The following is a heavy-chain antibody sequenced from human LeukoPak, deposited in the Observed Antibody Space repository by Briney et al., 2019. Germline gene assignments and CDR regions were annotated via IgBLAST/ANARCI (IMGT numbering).Heavy chain of an antibody. J-gene: IGHJ6*02. V-gene: IGHV3-30*02. CDR2: IGIDESIK. CDR3: AKWGVQRERSDGMDV. Sequence: GGSLRLSCAASGFTFSSYGMHWVREAPGKGLEWGTFIGIDESIKYYTDSVKGRFTISRDTSKNSLYLQMNTLRAEDTALYYCAKWGVQRERSDGMDVWGQGTTVTVSS. D-gene: IGHD1-1*01. CDR1: GFTFSSYG.